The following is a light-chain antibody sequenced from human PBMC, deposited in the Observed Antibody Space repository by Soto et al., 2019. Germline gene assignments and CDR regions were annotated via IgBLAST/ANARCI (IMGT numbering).Light chain of an antibody. V-gene: IGKV3-11*01. CDR3: QQRSNWPPTLT. CDR1: QSVTTY. Sequence: EIVLTQSPATLSLSPGERATLSCRASQSVTTYLAWYQQKPGQAPRLLIYDASIRATGIPARFNGSGSGTDFTLTISSLEPEDFAIYYCQQRSNWPPTLTFGGGTKVESK. CDR2: DAS. J-gene: IGKJ4*01.